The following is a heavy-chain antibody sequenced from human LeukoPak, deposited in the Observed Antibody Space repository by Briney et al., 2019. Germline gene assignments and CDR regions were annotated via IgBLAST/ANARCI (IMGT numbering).Heavy chain of an antibody. CDR2: IYPGDSDT. J-gene: IGHJ5*02. CDR1: GYSFTTYW. Sequence: GESLKISCKGSGYSFTTYWIGWVRQKPGKGLEWMGIIYPGDSDTRYSPSFQGQVTMSADKSINTAYLQWTSLKASDTAMYYCARRQGCSSTSCPPDSWGQGTLVTVSS. V-gene: IGHV5-51*01. CDR3: ARRQGCSSTSCPPDS. D-gene: IGHD2-2*01.